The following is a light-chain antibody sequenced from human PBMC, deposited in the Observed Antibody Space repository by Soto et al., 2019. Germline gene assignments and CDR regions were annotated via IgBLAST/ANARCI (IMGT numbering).Light chain of an antibody. V-gene: IGKV1-5*03. CDR1: QSISSW. CDR3: QQYNSYPWT. CDR2: KAS. Sequence: DIQMTQSPSTLTASVGDRVTITCRASQSISSWLAWYQQKPGKAPKLLIYKASSLEGGVPSRFSGSGSGTEFTLTTSSLQPDDFATYYCQQYNSYPWTFGQGTKVEI. J-gene: IGKJ1*01.